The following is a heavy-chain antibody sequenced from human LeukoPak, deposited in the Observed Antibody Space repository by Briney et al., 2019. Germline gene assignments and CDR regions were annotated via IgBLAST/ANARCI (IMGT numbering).Heavy chain of an antibody. CDR1: GGSISSYY. CDR3: ARQTGDLGIAADEDAFDI. CDR2: IYTSGST. V-gene: IGHV4-4*07. D-gene: IGHD6-13*01. Sequence: SETLSLTCTVSGGSISSYYWSWIRQPAGKGLEWIGRIYTSGSTNYNPSLKSRVTMSVDTSKNQFSLKLSSVTAADTAVYYCARQTGDLGIAADEDAFDIWGQGTMVTVSS. J-gene: IGHJ3*02.